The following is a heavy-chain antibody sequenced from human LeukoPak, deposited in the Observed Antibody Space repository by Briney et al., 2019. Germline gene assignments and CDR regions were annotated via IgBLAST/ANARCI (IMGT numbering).Heavy chain of an antibody. D-gene: IGHD2-15*01. CDR3: ARSYCSGGSCTQIDY. V-gene: IGHV1-2*02. CDR2: INPNSGGT. Sequence: GSVKVSCKASGYTFTGYYMHWVRQAPGQGLEWMGWINPNSGGTNYAQKFQGRVTMTRDTSISTAYMELSSLRAEDTAVYYCARSYCSGGSCTQIDYWGQGTLVTVSS. CDR1: GYTFTGYY. J-gene: IGHJ4*02.